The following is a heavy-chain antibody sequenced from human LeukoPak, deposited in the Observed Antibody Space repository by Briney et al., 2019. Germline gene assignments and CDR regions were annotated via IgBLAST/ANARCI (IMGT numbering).Heavy chain of an antibody. CDR3: ARGRSTGYPYYFEY. CDR2: MNPNRGST. V-gene: IGHV1-8*03. Sequence: GASVKVSCKASGYTFTSYDINWVRQATGQGLEWMGWMNPNRGSTGYAQKFQGRVTITRNTSISTAYMELSGLRSEDTAVYYCARGRSTGYPYYFEYWGQGTLVTVSS. D-gene: IGHD5-12*01. J-gene: IGHJ4*02. CDR1: GYTFTSYD.